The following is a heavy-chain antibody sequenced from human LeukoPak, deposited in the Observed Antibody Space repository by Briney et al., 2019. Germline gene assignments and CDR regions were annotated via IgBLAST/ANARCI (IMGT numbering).Heavy chain of an antibody. Sequence: ASVKVSCKASGYTFTGYYMHWVRQAPGQGLEWMGWINPNSGGTNYAQKFQGRVTMTRDTSISTAYMELSRLRSDDTAVYYCARSITIFGVGDPSIDYWGQGTLVTVSS. CDR3: ARSITIFGVGDPSIDY. J-gene: IGHJ4*02. CDR1: GYTFTGYY. D-gene: IGHD3-3*01. CDR2: INPNSGGT. V-gene: IGHV1-2*02.